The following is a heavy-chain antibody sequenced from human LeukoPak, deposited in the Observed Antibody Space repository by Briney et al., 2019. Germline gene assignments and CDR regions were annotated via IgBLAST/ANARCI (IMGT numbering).Heavy chain of an antibody. D-gene: IGHD3-3*01. CDR2: IYSGGST. CDR1: GFTFSSYA. CDR3: ARGDDFHY. V-gene: IGHV3-66*02. J-gene: IGHJ4*02. Sequence: GGSLRLSCAASGFTFSSYAMSWVRQAPGKGLEWVSIIYSGGSTNYADSVKGRFTISRDNSKNTLYLQMNSLRAEDTAVYYCARGDDFHYWGQGTLVTVSS.